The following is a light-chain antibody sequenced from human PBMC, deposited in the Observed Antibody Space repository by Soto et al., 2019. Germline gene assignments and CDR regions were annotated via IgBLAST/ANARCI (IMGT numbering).Light chain of an antibody. CDR1: QDINSY. V-gene: IGKV1D-16*01. CDR3: QQYNIYPLT. CDR2: AAS. Sequence: DVQMTQSPSSLAASVGDRVTITCRASQDINSYLAWYQQKPVNAPKSLIYAASSLQTGGPSRFSGSQSGTDFTLTINNLQPEDSATYYCQQYNIYPLTFGGGTKVEIK. J-gene: IGKJ4*01.